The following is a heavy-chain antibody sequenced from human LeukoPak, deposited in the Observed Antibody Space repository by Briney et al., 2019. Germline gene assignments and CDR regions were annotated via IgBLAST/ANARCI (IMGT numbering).Heavy chain of an antibody. V-gene: IGHV1-46*01. J-gene: IGHJ6*02. CDR2: INPSDGRT. Sequence: GASVKVSCKASGYTFTSYYMHWVRQAPGQGLEWMGIINPSDGRTSYAQKFQGRVTMTRNTSISTAYMELSSLRSEDTAVYYCASPYYYYYGMDVWGQGTTVTVSS. CDR1: GYTFTSYY. CDR3: ASPYYYYYGMDV.